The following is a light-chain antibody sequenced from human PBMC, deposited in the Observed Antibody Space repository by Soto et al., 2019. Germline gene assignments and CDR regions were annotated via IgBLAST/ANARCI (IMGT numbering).Light chain of an antibody. CDR3: NTAIYTLYL. V-gene: IGKV1-5*01. CDR2: NAS. J-gene: IGKJ1*01. Sequence: DIQMTQSPSALSASVGDRVTITCRASESISSWLAWDQQKPGKAPKLLIYNASSLESRVPSRFSGSGSGTEFTLTISSLRPDDFATYKANTAIYTLYLFGQVPNV. CDR1: ESISSW.